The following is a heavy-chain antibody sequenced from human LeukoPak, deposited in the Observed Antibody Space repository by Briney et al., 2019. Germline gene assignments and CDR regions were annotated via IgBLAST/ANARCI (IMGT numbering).Heavy chain of an antibody. D-gene: IGHD6-13*01. V-gene: IGHV4-39*01. CDR3: SAAGIHYYYGMDV. CDR1: GGSISSSSYY. Sequence: SETLSLTCTVSGGSISSSSYYWGWIRQPPGKGLEWVGTIYYSGSTYYNPSLKSRVTISVDTSKNQFSLKLSSVTAADTAVYYCSAAGIHYYYGMDVWGQGTLVIVSS. CDR2: IYYSGST. J-gene: IGHJ6*02.